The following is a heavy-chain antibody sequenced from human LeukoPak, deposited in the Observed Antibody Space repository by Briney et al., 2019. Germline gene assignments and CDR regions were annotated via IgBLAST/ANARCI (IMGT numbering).Heavy chain of an antibody. CDR2: INPNSGGT. V-gene: IGHV1-2*02. Sequence: DSVKVSCKASGYTFTGYYMHWVRQAPGQGLEWMGWINPNSGGTNYAQKFQGRVTMTRDTSISTAYMELSRLRSDDTAVYYCARGLHDSSGYLDYWGQGTLVTVSS. J-gene: IGHJ4*02. D-gene: IGHD3-22*01. CDR3: ARGLHDSSGYLDY. CDR1: GYTFTGYY.